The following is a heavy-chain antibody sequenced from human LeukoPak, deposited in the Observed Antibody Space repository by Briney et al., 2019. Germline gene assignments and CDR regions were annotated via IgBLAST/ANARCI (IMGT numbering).Heavy chain of an antibody. D-gene: IGHD3-10*01. CDR3: ARDLGLGSGSYYAWFDP. V-gene: IGHV4-61*02. Sequence: SETLSLTCTVSGGSISSGSYYWGWIRQPAGKGLEWIGRIYTSGSTNYNPSLKSRVTISVDTSKNQFSLKLSSVTAADTSVYYCARDLGLGSGSYYAWFDPWGQGTLVTVSS. CDR1: GGSISSGSYY. J-gene: IGHJ5*02. CDR2: IYTSGST.